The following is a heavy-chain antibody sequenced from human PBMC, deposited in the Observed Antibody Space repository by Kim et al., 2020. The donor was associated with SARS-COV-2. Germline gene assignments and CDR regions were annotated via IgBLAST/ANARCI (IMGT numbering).Heavy chain of an antibody. V-gene: IGHV4-59*01. Sequence: GSLSLTCTVSGGSISNYYWSWIRQPPGKGLEWIGYIYYSGGANYNPPLKSRATISTDTSKNQFSLKVRSVTAADTAVYYCARIRNWSFDYWGQGALVTV. CDR1: GGSISNYY. J-gene: IGHJ4*02. D-gene: IGHD1-1*01. CDR2: IYYSGGA. CDR3: ARIRNWSFDY.